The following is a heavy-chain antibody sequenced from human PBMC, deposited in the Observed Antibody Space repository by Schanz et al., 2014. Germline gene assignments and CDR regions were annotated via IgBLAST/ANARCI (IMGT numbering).Heavy chain of an antibody. CDR1: TSLFSRSV. V-gene: IGHV3-23*04. CDR2: IGGSGDST. J-gene: IGHJ6*02. CDR3: ASVIMVAGNHRDGRDV. Sequence: VDLVESGGGVVQPGRSLTLSCAVSTSLFSRSVIHWVRQAPGKGLEWVSGIGGSGDSTHYADSVKGRFVISRDNARSSLYLQMSSLRDGDTAVYYCASVIMVAGNHRDGRDVWGQGTTVIVSS. D-gene: IGHD6-19*01.